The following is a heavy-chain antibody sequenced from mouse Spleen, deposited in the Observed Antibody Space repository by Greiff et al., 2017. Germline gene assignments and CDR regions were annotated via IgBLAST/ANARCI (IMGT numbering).Heavy chain of an antibody. CDR3: ARGMITRGYYAMDY. CDR2: IWSGGST. D-gene: IGHD2-4*01. CDR1: GFSLTSYG. Sequence: LQESGPGLVQPSQSLSITCTVSGFSLTSYGVHWVRQSPGKGLEWLGVIWSGGSTDYNAAFISRLSISKDNSKSQVFFKMNSLQANDTAIYYCARGMITRGYYAMDYWGQGTSVTVSS. J-gene: IGHJ4*01. V-gene: IGHV2-2*02.